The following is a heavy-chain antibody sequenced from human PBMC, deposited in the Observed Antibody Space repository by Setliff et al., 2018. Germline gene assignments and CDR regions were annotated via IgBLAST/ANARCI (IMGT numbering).Heavy chain of an antibody. CDR1: GFTFNNYA. D-gene: IGHD4-17*01. CDR3: AKDLGDDGHYYYYMDV. J-gene: IGHJ6*03. V-gene: IGHV3-23*03. Sequence: GGSLRLSCAASGFTFNNYAMSWVRQAPGKRLEWVSVVYRGGSTTFYADSVKGRFTISRDDSKNTLYLQMNSLTVDDTAVYYCAKDLGDDGHYYYYMDVGGKGTTVTVSS. CDR2: VYRGGSTT.